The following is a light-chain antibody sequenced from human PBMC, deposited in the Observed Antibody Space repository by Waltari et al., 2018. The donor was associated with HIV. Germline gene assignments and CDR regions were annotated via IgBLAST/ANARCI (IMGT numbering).Light chain of an antibody. CDR3: VSYTSSSTLI. Sequence: QSALTQPASVSGSPGQSITISCTGTSSDIGGYIYVSWYQQHSGKAPKRMIYEASNRPSGVSDRFSGSKSGNTASLTIAGLQAEDEADYYCVSYTSSSTLILGGGTKVTVL. V-gene: IGLV2-14*01. CDR1: SSDIGGYIY. J-gene: IGLJ2*01. CDR2: EAS.